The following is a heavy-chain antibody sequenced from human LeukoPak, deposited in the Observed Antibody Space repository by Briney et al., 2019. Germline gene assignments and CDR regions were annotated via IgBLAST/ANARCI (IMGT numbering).Heavy chain of an antibody. V-gene: IGHV4-4*07. CDR1: GGSISNSY. Sequence: SETLSLTCSVSGGSISNSYWSWIRQPAGKGLEWIGRIYSSGSTTYNPSHKSRVTLSADTSKNQFSLKLSSVTAADTAVYYCARDVVGSVDYWGQGTLVTVSS. D-gene: IGHD1-26*01. CDR3: ARDVVGSVDY. J-gene: IGHJ4*02. CDR2: IYSSGST.